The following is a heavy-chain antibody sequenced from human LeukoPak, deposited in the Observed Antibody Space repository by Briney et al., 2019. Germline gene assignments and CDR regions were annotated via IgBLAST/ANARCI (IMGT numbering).Heavy chain of an antibody. J-gene: IGHJ4*02. CDR1: GGSISSYY. Sequence: SETLSLTCTVSGGSISSYYWSWIRQPPGKGLEWIGYIYYSGSTNYNPSLKSRVTISVDTSKNQFSLKLSSVTAADTAVYYCARAIAPPRGYYFDYWGQGTLVTVSS. CDR2: IYYSGST. V-gene: IGHV4-59*01. D-gene: IGHD6-13*01. CDR3: ARAIAPPRGYYFDY.